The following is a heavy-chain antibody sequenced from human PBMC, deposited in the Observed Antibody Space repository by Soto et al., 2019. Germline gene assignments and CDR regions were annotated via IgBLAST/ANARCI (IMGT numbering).Heavy chain of an antibody. CDR3: ARGLTAVDAFDI. CDR2: MNPNSSNT. Sequence: ASVKVSCKASGYTFTSYDINWVRQATGQGLEWIGWMNPNSSNTGYAQKLKGRVTMTRNTSISTAYMELSSLRSEDTAVYYCARGLTAVDAFDIWGQGTMVTVSS. J-gene: IGHJ3*02. V-gene: IGHV1-8*01. CDR1: GYTFTSYD.